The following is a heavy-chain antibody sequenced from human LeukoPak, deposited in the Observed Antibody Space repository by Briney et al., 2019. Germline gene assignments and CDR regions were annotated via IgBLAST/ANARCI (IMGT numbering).Heavy chain of an antibody. CDR1: GGSISSYY. J-gene: IGHJ4*02. Sequence: SETLSLTCTVSGGSISSYYWSWIRQPPGKGLEWIGYIYYSGSTNYNPSLKSRVTISVDTSKNQFSLKLSSVTAADTAVYYCARDLGSGWYYVDYWGQGTLVTVSS. V-gene: IGHV4-59*01. CDR3: ARDLGSGWYYVDY. D-gene: IGHD6-19*01. CDR2: IYYSGST.